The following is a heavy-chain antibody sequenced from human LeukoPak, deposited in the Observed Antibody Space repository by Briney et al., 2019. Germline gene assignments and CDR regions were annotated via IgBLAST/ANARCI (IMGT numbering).Heavy chain of an antibody. CDR1: GFTFSSYS. Sequence: GGSLRLSCAASGFTFSSYSMNSVRQAPGEGLEWVAYIRHDESKTFYADSVKGRFTISRDNSKNTLYLQMHSLRAEDTALYYCAKPVIPSAYQGTYYMDVWGKGTTVTVSS. CDR2: IRHDESKT. D-gene: IGHD3-16*01. J-gene: IGHJ6*03. CDR3: AKPVIPSAYQGTYYMDV. V-gene: IGHV3-30*02.